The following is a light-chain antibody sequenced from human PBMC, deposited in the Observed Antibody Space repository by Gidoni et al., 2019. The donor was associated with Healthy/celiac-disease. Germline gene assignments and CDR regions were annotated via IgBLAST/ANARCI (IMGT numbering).Light chain of an antibody. Sequence: DIVLTQSPGTLSLSPGDRATLSCRASQSVSSSYLAWYQQKPGQAPRLLIYGASSRATGIPDRFSGSGSGTDFTLTISRLEPEDFAVYYCQQYGSSPLFTFGPGTKVEIK. CDR1: QSVSSSY. CDR3: QQYGSSPLFT. CDR2: GAS. J-gene: IGKJ3*01. V-gene: IGKV3-20*01.